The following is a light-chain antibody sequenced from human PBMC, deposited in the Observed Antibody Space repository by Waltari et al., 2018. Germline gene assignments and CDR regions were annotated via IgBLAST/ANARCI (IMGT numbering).Light chain of an antibody. CDR2: AAS. Sequence: EVVMTQFPATLSVSPGESDTLSCRASRSVSRNIGWYQQRPGRAPRPLIYAASTRATETPARFSGSGSGTAFSLTISRLQSEDFAVYYCQQFNDWPRTFGQGARVEIK. J-gene: IGKJ1*01. CDR1: RSVSRN. V-gene: IGKV3-15*01. CDR3: QQFNDWPRT.